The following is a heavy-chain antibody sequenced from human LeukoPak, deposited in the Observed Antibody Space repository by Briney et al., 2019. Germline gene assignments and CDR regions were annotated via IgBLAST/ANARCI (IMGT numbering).Heavy chain of an antibody. Sequence: ASVKVSCKASGYTFTGYYMHWVRQAPGQGLEWMGWINPNSGGTNYAQKLQGRVTMTTDTSTSTAYMELRSLRSDDTAVYYCAAQSGYSSGWFDYWGQGTLVTVSS. D-gene: IGHD6-19*01. J-gene: IGHJ4*02. CDR2: INPNSGGT. V-gene: IGHV1-2*02. CDR1: GYTFTGYY. CDR3: AAQSGYSSGWFDY.